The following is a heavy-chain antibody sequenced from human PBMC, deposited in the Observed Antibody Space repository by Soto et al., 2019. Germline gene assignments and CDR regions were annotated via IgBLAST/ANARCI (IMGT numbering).Heavy chain of an antibody. CDR1: GFTFSSYS. D-gene: IGHD3-9*01. Sequence: EVQLVESGGGLVQPGGSLRLSCAASGFTFSSYSMNWVRQAPGKGLEWVSYISSSSSTIYYADSVKGRFTISRDNAKNSLYLQRNSLRDEDTAVYYCAREYYDILTGLNWFDPWGQGTLVTVSS. CDR3: AREYYDILTGLNWFDP. CDR2: ISSSSSTI. V-gene: IGHV3-48*02. J-gene: IGHJ5*02.